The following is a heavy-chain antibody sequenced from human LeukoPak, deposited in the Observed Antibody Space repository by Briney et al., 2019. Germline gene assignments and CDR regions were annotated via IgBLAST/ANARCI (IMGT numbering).Heavy chain of an antibody. J-gene: IGHJ6*02. CDR3: ARLTRYDFTQYYYYYYSMDV. V-gene: IGHV5-51*01. Sequence: GESLKISCKGSGYSFTSYWIGWVRQMPGKGLEWMGIIYPGDSDTRYSPSFQGQVTISADKSISTAYLQWSSLKASDTAMYYCARLTRYDFTQYYYYYYSMDVWGQGTTVTVSS. D-gene: IGHD3-3*01. CDR1: GYSFTSYW. CDR2: IYPGDSDT.